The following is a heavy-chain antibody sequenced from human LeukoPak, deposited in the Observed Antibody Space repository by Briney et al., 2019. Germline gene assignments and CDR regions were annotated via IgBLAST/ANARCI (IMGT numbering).Heavy chain of an antibody. CDR1: GGSISSSSYY. D-gene: IGHD3-22*01. J-gene: IGHJ4*02. CDR2: IYYSGST. V-gene: IGHV4-39*07. CDR3: AREHDSSGYYLGVFDY. Sequence: PSETLSLTCTVSGGSISSSSYYWGWIRQPPGKGLEWIGSIYYSGSTYYNPSLKSRVTISVDTSKNQFSLKLSSVTAADTAVYYCAREHDSSGYYLGVFDYWGQGTLVTVSS.